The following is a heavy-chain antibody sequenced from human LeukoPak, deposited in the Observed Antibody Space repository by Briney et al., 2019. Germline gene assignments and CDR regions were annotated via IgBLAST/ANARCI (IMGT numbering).Heavy chain of an antibody. CDR2: IYYSGST. CDR1: GGSISSYY. J-gene: IGHJ4*02. CDR3: ATWDYGGNPQWYFDY. Sequence: SETLSLTCTVSGGSISSYYWSWIRQPPGKGLGWIGYIYYSGSTNYNPSLKSRVTISVDTSKNQFSLKLSSVTAADTAVYYCATWDYGGNPQWYFDYWGQGTLVTVSS. V-gene: IGHV4-59*08. D-gene: IGHD4-23*01.